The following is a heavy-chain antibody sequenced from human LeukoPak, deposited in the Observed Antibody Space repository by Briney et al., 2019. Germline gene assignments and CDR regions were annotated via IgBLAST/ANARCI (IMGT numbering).Heavy chain of an antibody. CDR2: ISGSGGST. Sequence: GGSLRLSCAASGFTFSSYAMSWVRQAPGKVLEWVSSISGSGGSTYYADSVKGRFTISRDNSKNTLYLQMNSLRGEDTAVYYCAKGALRVVVGYWGQGTLVTVSS. J-gene: IGHJ4*02. CDR1: GFTFSSYA. D-gene: IGHD3-22*01. CDR3: AKGALRVVVGY. V-gene: IGHV3-23*01.